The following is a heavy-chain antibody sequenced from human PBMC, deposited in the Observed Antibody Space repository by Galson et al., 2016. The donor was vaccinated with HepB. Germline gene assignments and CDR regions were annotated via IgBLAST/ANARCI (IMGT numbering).Heavy chain of an antibody. Sequence: PALVKPTQTLTLTCTFSGFSLSTNGVAVGWIRQPPGKALEWLALVYWDDDTRYSPSLKNRLTVTKDTSKNQAVLTMIDVDLVDTATYYCAHRSQALGAHFDAFDVWGQGTEVTVSA. CDR3: AHRSQALGAHFDAFDV. V-gene: IGHV2-5*02. J-gene: IGHJ3*01. CDR1: GFSLSTNGVA. CDR2: VYWDDDT. D-gene: IGHD3-3*01.